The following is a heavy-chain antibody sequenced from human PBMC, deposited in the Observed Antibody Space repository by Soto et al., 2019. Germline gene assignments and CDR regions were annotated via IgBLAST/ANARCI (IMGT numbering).Heavy chain of an antibody. J-gene: IGHJ5*02. CDR2: IFMSGNA. Sequence: QLQLRESGPALLRPAETLSLACTVSGGSINRNFYYWAWVRQSPGKGPEWIGSIFMSGNAYSHASVKRRVTMSMDTSNDQCSLRLNSVTAAVAGVYSCARHALFQRRVTDSAGFDPWGQCRLVTVSS. CDR1: GGSINRNFYY. V-gene: IGHV4-39*01. D-gene: IGHD2-21*02. CDR3: ARHALFQRRVTDSAGFDP.